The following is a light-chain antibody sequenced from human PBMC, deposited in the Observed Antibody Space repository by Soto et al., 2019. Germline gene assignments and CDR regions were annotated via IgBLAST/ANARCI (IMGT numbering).Light chain of an antibody. CDR1: QSVSSY. Sequence: EILLTQSPATLSLSPGERATLSCRASQSVSSYLAWYQQKPGQAPRLLIYDASNRATGIPARFSGSGSGTDFTLTISSLEPEDFAVYYCQQRGFGPGTKVDIK. J-gene: IGKJ3*01. CDR3: QQRG. V-gene: IGKV3-11*01. CDR2: DAS.